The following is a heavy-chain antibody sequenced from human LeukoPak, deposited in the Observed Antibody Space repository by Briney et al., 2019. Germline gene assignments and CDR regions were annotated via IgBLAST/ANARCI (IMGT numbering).Heavy chain of an antibody. CDR1: GYSISSGYY. CDR3: GRESGYSRSSFDY. J-gene: IGHJ4*02. V-gene: IGHV4-38-2*02. D-gene: IGHD6-6*01. CDR2: IYHSGST. Sequence: SATLSLTCTVSGYSISSGYYWGWIRQPPGKGLEWIGSIYHSGSTYYNPSLKSRVTISVDTSKNQFSLKLSSVAAADTAVYYCGRESGYSRSSFDYWGQGTLVTVSS.